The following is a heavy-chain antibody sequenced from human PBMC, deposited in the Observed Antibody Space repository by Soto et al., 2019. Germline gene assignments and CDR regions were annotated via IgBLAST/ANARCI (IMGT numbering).Heavy chain of an antibody. V-gene: IGHV6-1*01. CDR1: GDSVSSSIVT. CDR3: VRLIGNSWLDF. D-gene: IGHD1-26*01. J-gene: IGHJ5*01. Sequence: SQTLSLTYAISGDSVSSSIVTWNWIRQSPSRGLEWLGRAYYRSKWYNDYAESVKSRITINPDTSKNQFSLHLNSVTPEDTAVYYCVRLIGNSWLDFWGQGTLVTVSS. CDR2: AYYRSKWYN.